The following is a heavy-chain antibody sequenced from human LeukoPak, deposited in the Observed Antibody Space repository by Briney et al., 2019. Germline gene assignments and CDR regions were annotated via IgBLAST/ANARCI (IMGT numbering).Heavy chain of an antibody. D-gene: IGHD3-10*01. CDR1: NFTFNSYG. CDR3: AKDSGGHIYSPGRHYYALDV. Sequence: GRSLRLSCAASNFTFNSYGMHWVRQAPGKGLDWVAVISYDGTDVYYADSVKGRFTTSRDNSKNTLNLQMDSLRAEDTAVYYCAKDSGGHIYSPGRHYYALDVWGQGTTVTVSS. J-gene: IGHJ6*02. V-gene: IGHV3-30*18. CDR2: ISYDGTDV.